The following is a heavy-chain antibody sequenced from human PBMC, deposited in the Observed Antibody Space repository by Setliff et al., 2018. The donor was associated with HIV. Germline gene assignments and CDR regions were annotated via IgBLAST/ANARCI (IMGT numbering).Heavy chain of an antibody. V-gene: IGHV4-30-4*08. D-gene: IGHD3-16*01. CDR2: IYYTGST. CDR3: ARLDTVMLYTDC. CDR1: GGSISSGDYY. J-gene: IGHJ4*02. Sequence: SETLSLTCTVSGGSISSGDYYWSWIRQHPRKGMEWIGYIYYTGSTYYNPSLKSRISMSIDTSKDQFSLRLKSVTASDIAVYYCARLDTVMLYTDCWGQGTLVTVSS.